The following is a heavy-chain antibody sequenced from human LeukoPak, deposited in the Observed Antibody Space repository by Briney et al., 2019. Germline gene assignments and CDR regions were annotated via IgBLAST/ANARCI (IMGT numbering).Heavy chain of an antibody. Sequence: PSETLSLTCTVSGGSISSSSYYWGWIRRPPGKGLEWIGSIYYSGSTYYNPSLKSRVTISVDTSKNQFSLKLSSVTAADTAVYYCARHSDSSGYYFDYWGQGTLVTVSS. CDR2: IYYSGST. V-gene: IGHV4-39*01. D-gene: IGHD3-22*01. CDR1: GGSISSSSYY. CDR3: ARHSDSSGYYFDY. J-gene: IGHJ4*02.